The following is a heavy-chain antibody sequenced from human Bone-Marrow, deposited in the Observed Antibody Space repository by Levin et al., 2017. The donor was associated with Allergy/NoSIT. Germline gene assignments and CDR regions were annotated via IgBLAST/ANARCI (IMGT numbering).Heavy chain of an antibody. Sequence: SQTLSLTCTVSGVSINSFYWSWIRQPPGKGLEWIASISNTGRINYNPSLKSQVTLSLDTSENQFSLKVTSVTVADTAVYYCARQLLRGIASFDFWGQGTLVAVSS. CDR3: ARQLLRGIASFDF. D-gene: IGHD3-10*01. CDR1: GVSINSFY. CDR2: ISNTGRI. J-gene: IGHJ4*02. V-gene: IGHV4-59*08.